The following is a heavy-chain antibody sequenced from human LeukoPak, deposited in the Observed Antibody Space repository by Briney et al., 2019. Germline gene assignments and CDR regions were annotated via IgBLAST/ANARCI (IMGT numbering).Heavy chain of an antibody. CDR3: ARDSNYYDSSGYFDY. CDR2: FDPEDGAT. J-gene: IGHJ4*02. Sequence: ASVKVSCKVSGYTLTELSIHWVRQAPGKGLEWMGGFDPEDGATIYAQKFQGGVTMTTDTSTSTAYMELRSLRSDDTAVYYCARDSNYYDSSGYFDYWGQGTLVTVSS. V-gene: IGHV1-24*01. D-gene: IGHD3-22*01. CDR1: GYTLTELS.